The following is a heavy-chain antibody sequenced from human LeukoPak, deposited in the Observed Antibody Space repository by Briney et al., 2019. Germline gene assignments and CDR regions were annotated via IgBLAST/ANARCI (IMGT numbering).Heavy chain of an antibody. Sequence: GGSLRLSCAASGFTFSRYAMSWVRQAPGKGLEWVSAISGSGGSTYYADSVKGRFTISRDNSKNTLYLQMNSLRAEDTAVYYCAKDPGSGWYHSNYFDYWGQGTLVTVSS. V-gene: IGHV3-23*01. CDR3: AKDPGSGWYHSNYFDY. D-gene: IGHD6-19*01. CDR1: GFTFSRYA. J-gene: IGHJ4*02. CDR2: ISGSGGST.